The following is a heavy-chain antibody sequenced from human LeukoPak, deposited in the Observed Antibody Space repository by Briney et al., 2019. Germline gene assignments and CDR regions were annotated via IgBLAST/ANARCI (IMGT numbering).Heavy chain of an antibody. J-gene: IGHJ4*02. CDR3: ATGKDRSGYYYSLDY. D-gene: IGHD3-22*01. Sequence: ASVKVSCKASGGTFSTFPISWVRPAPGQGLEWIGGIIPIFGPNYAQKVQGRATISADLATATAYMELSSLTSEDTSVYYCATGKDRSGYYYSLDYWGQGTLVAVSS. V-gene: IGHV1-69*13. CDR1: GGTFSTFP. CDR2: IIPIFGP.